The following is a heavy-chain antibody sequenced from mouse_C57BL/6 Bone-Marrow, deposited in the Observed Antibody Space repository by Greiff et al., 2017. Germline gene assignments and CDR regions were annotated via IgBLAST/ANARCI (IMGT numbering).Heavy chain of an antibody. D-gene: IGHD2-2*01. CDR3: TRSTMVAYWYFDV. CDR1: GFTFSDAW. V-gene: IGHV6-6*01. CDR2: IRNKANNHAT. Sequence: EVQLVESGGGLVQPGGSMKLSCAASGFTFSDAWMDWVRQSPEKGLEWVAEIRNKANNHATYYAESVKGRFTITRDDSKSSVYLQMNSLRAEDTCIYYCTRSTMVAYWYFDVWGTGTTVTVSS. J-gene: IGHJ1*03.